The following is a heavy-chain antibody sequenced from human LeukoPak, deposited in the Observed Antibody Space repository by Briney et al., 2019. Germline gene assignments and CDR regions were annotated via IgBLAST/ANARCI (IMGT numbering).Heavy chain of an antibody. CDR1: GFTFSTYW. V-gene: IGHV3-7*03. CDR2: IKQDGSEK. J-gene: IGHJ4*02. Sequence: GGSLRLSCAASGFTFSTYWMTWVRQAPGKGLEWAANIKQDGSEKYYVGSVKGRFTISRDNAKNSLYLQMNTLRAEDTAVYYCARGAYFFNYWGQGTLVTVSS. CDR3: ARGAYFFNY.